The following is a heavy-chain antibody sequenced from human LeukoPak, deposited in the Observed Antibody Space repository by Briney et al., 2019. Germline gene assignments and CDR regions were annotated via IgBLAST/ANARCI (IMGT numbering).Heavy chain of an antibody. CDR3: AREEVTLIRGANKAYYYYYGMDV. Sequence: SQTLSLTCAISGASASSNSAAWDWIRQSPSRGLDWLGRTYYRSKWSNDYAVFVKSRITNNPDTSKNQFSLQLNSVTPEDTAVYYCAREEVTLIRGANKAYYYYYGMDVWGQGTTVTVSS. CDR2: TYYRSKWSN. V-gene: IGHV6-1*01. CDR1: GASASSNSAA. J-gene: IGHJ6*02. D-gene: IGHD3-10*01.